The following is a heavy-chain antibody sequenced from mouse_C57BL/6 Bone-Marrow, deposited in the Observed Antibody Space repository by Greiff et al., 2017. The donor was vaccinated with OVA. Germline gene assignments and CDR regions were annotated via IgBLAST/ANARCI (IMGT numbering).Heavy chain of an antibody. D-gene: IGHD1-1*01. CDR2: ISYSGST. CDR1: GYSITSGYV. V-gene: IGHV3-1*01. CDR3: ARELRFYYFDY. J-gene: IGHJ2*01. Sequence: EVMLVESGPGMVKPSQSLSLTCTVTGYSITSGYVWHWIRHFPGNKLEWMGYISYSGSTNYNPSLKSRISITHDTSKNHFFLQLNSVTTEDTATYYCARELRFYYFDYWGQGTTLTVSS.